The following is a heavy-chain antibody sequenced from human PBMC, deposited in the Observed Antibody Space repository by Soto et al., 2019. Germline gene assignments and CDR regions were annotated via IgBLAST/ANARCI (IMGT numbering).Heavy chain of an antibody. V-gene: IGHV4-39*01. CDR2: IYYSGST. CDR3: ARHGDYDYVWGSYRFFDY. J-gene: IGHJ4*02. D-gene: IGHD3-16*02. Sequence: QLQLQESGPGLVKPSETLSLTCTVSGGSISSSSYCWGWIRQPPGKGLEWIGSIYYSGSTYYNPSLKSRVTISVDTSKNQFSLKLSSVTAADTAVYYCARHGDYDYVWGSYRFFDYWGQGTLVTVSS. CDR1: GGSISSSSYC.